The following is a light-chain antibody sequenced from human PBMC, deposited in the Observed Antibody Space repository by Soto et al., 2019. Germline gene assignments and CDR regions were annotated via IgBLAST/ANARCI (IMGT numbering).Light chain of an antibody. CDR1: SSDVGSYIL. J-gene: IGLJ2*01. Sequence: QSALTQPASVSGSPGQSITISCTGTSSDVGSYILVSWYQQHPGKAPKLMIYEGTKRPSGVSNRFSGFKSGNTASLTIAGLQAEDEADYYCCSYAGSNSYVIFGGGTKVTVL. V-gene: IGLV2-23*01. CDR3: CSYAGSNSYVI. CDR2: EGT.